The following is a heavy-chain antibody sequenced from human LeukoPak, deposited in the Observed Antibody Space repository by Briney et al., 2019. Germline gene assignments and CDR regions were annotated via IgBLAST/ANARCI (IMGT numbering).Heavy chain of an antibody. CDR2: IIPIFGTA. J-gene: IGHJ4*02. CDR3: ARGPGLGYCSSTSCYPPDY. V-gene: IGHV1-69*13. CDR1: GGTFSSYA. D-gene: IGHD2-2*01. Sequence: SVKVSCKASGGTFSSYAISWVRQAPGQGLEWMGGIIPIFGTANYAQKFQGRVTITADESTSTAYMELSSLRSEDTAVYYCARGPGLGYCSSTSCYPPDYWGQGTLVTVSS.